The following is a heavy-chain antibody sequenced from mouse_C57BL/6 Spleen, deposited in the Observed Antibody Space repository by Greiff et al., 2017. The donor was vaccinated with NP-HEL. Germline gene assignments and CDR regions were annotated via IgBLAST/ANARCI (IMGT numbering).Heavy chain of an antibody. CDR2: ISSGSSTI. J-gene: IGHJ4*01. CDR1: GFTFSDYG. CDR3: ASSHAMDY. Sequence: DVMLVESGGGLVKPGGSLKLSCAASGFTFSDYGMHWVRQAPEKGLEWVAYISSGSSTIYYADTVKGRFTISRDNAKNTLFLQMTSLRSEDTAMYYCASSHAMDYWGQGTSVTVSS. V-gene: IGHV5-17*01.